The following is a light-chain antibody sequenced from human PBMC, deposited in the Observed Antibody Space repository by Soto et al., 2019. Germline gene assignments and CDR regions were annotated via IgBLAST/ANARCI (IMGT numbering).Light chain of an antibody. V-gene: IGKV3-20*01. CDR2: AAS. Sequence: EIVLTQSPGTLSLSPGERATLSCSASQSVSSSYLAWYQQKPGQAPRLLIAAASNRATGISDRFSGSGSGTDFTLTISRLEPEDFAVYYCQQYDSSTGLTFGGGTKVDIK. CDR1: QSVSSSY. CDR3: QQYDSSTGLT. J-gene: IGKJ4*01.